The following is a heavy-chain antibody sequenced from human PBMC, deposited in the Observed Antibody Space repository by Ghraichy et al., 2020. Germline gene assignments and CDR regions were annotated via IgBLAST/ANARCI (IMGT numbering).Heavy chain of an antibody. D-gene: IGHD3-22*01. CDR3: ARHLRGPLVVSSSWFDP. CDR1: GGSISSYY. V-gene: IGHV4-59*08. J-gene: IGHJ5*02. Sequence: SETLSLTCTVSGGSISSYYWSWIRQPPGKGLEWIGYIYYSGSTNYNPSLKSRVTISVDTSKNQFSLKRSSVTAADTAVYYCARHLRGPLVVSSSWFDPWGQGTLVTVSS. CDR2: IYYSGST.